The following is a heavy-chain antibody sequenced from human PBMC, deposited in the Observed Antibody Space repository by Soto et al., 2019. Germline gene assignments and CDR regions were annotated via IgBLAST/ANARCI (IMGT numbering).Heavy chain of an antibody. Sequence: EVHLVESGGGLVQPGGSLRLSCAASGYTFSRHWMSWVRQAPGKGLEWVANIKQDGSEKYYVDSVKGRFTISRDNAKNSLYLQMSSLRADDTAVYYCARTNVGWRYFDYCGQGTLVTLSS. CDR1: GYTFSRHW. V-gene: IGHV3-7*01. J-gene: IGHJ4*02. CDR3: ARTNVGWRYFDY. D-gene: IGHD1-26*01. CDR2: IKQDGSEK.